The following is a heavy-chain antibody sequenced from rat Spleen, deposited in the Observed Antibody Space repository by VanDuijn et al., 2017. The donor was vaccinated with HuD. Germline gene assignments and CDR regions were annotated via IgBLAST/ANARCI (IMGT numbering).Heavy chain of an antibody. V-gene: IGHV5-29*01. J-gene: IGHJ2*01. CDR2: ISTSGGGI. CDR1: GFTFSDYG. Sequence: EVQLVESGGGLVQPGRSLKLSCAASGFTFSDYGMAWVRQAPTKGLEWVATISTSGGGIYYPDSVQGRFTISRHNAKSTLYLQMDSLRSEDTATYYCVRHGYTRYYFDYWGQGVMVTVSS. CDR3: VRHGYTRYYFDY. D-gene: IGHD1-9*01.